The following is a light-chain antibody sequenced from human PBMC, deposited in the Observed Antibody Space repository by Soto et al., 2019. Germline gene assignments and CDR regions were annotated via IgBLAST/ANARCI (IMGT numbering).Light chain of an antibody. CDR3: TSYTNTNTLV. J-gene: IGLJ2*01. CDR2: DVT. V-gene: IGLV2-14*03. CDR1: SSDIGIYNS. Sequence: QSALTQPASVSASPGQSITISCTGTSSDIGIYNSVSWYQQHPGKAPKLLVYDVTNRPSGVSNRFSGSKSGSTASLTISGLQAEDEADYYCTSYTNTNTLVFGGGTKLTVL.